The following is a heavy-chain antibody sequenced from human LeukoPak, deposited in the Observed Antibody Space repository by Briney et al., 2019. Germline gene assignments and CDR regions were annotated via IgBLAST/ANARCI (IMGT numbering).Heavy chain of an antibody. CDR2: IYSGGST. J-gene: IGHJ4*02. CDR1: GFTVSSNY. Sequence: GGSLRLSCAASGFTVSSNYMSWVRQAPGKGLEWVSVIYSGGSTDYADSVKGRFTISRDNSKNTLYPQMNSPRAEDTAVYYCASPRSGWSFDYWGQGTLVTVSS. V-gene: IGHV3-53*01. CDR3: ASPRSGWSFDY. D-gene: IGHD6-19*01.